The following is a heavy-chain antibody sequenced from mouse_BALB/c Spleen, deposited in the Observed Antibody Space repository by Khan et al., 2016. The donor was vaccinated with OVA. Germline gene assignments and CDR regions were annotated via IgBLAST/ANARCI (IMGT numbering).Heavy chain of an antibody. J-gene: IGHJ2*01. CDR3: ARMARTIN. CDR1: GFTFSSYC. CDR2: INRNGGST. V-gene: IGHV5-6-3*01. Sequence: EVELVESGGGLVQPGGSLKLSCAASGFTFSSYCMSWVRQTPDKSLDLVASINRNGGSTYYPDSLKGRFTFSRDNAKNTLYLQMSSLKSEDKAMYYCARMARTINWGQGTTLTVSS.